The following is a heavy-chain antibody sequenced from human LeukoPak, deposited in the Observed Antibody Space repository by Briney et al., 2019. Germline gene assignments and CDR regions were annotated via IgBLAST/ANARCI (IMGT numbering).Heavy chain of an antibody. D-gene: IGHD4-11*01. CDR2: IYYTGYT. CDR1: GDSISGGDYY. V-gene: IGHV4-30-4*01. CDR3: ARVGQDVVPEEPGDYSEPSAFFDY. Sequence: PSETLSLTCTASGDSISGGDYYWSWIRQPPGKGLEWIGYIYYTGYTYYNPSHKRRVTISEDTSTNQFSLNLHSVTDADTVVYYCARVGQDVVPEEPGDYSEPSAFFDYWGQGTLVTVSS. J-gene: IGHJ4*02.